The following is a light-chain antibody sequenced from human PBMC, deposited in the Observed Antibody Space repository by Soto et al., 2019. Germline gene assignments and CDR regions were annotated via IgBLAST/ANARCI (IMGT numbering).Light chain of an antibody. CDR2: KVS. CDR1: QSLVHSDGDTY. CDR3: MQTTQFPWT. Sequence: DIVLTQTPLSSPVTPGQPASISCRSSQSLVHSDGDTYLAWLHQRPGQPPRLLIYKVSNRFSGVXDXXSGSGAGTDFTLKISRVEAEDVGLYYCMQTTQFPWTFGQGTKVEIK. V-gene: IGKV2-24*01. J-gene: IGKJ1*01.